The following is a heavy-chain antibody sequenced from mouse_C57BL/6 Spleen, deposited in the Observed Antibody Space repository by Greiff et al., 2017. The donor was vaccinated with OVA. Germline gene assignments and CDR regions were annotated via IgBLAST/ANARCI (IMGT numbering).Heavy chain of an antibody. V-gene: IGHV5-6*01. CDR2: ISSGGSYT. J-gene: IGHJ2*01. CDR3: ARLGSYFDY. Sequence: EVKVVESGGDLVKPGGSLKLSCAASGFTFSSYGMSWVRQTPDKRLEWVATISSGGSYTYYPDSVQGRFTIYRDNAKNTLYLQMSSLKSEDTAMYYCARLGSYFDYWGQGTTLTVSS. CDR1: GFTFSSYG.